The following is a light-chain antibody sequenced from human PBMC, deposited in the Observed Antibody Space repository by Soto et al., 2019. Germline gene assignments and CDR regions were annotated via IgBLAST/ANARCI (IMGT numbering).Light chain of an antibody. CDR3: QQFYYYPHT. CDR1: QTIATY. V-gene: IGKV1-39*01. J-gene: IGKJ5*01. Sequence: DIQLTQSPSFLSASVGDRVTLTCRASQTIATYLNWYQQKPGQVPEVLIYGASRLHVGVPSRFTGSGYGTDFTLTINNLQPEDFAIYYCQQFYYYPHTFGQGTRLEIK. CDR2: GAS.